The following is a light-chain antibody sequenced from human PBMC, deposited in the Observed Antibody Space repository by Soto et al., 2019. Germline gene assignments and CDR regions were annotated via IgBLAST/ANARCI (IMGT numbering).Light chain of an antibody. V-gene: IGLV1-44*01. CDR3: AAWDDSLNGRGV. CDR2: SNN. J-gene: IGLJ3*02. Sequence: QLVLTQPPSASGTPGQRVTISCSGSSSNIGSNTVNWYQQLPGTAPKLLIYSNNQRPSGVPDRFSGSRSGTSASLAISGLQSGDEGDYYCAAWDDSLNGRGVFGGGTKLTVL. CDR1: SSNIGSNT.